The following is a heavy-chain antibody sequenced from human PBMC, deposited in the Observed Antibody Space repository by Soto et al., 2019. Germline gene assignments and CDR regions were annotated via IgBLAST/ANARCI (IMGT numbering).Heavy chain of an antibody. Sequence: GGSLRLSCAASGFTLRSYWMSWVRQAPGKGLEWLATIKTDASEKKYVDSVKGRFTGSRDNAKNSLYLQMDSLRAEDTAVYYFPRDSGYGSGSSVNHSLDCWGRGTLVTVSS. V-gene: IGHV3-7*01. CDR1: GFTLRSYW. CDR2: IKTDASEK. D-gene: IGHD3-10*01. CDR3: PRDSGYGSGSSVNHSLDC. J-gene: IGHJ4*01.